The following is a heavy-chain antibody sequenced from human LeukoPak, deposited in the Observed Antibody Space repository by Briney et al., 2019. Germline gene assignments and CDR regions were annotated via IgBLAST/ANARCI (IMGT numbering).Heavy chain of an antibody. D-gene: IGHD6-19*01. CDR1: GFTFSSYW. V-gene: IGHV3-74*01. Sequence: GGTLRLSCAASGFTFSSYWMHWVRQAPGKGLVWVSRINSDGSSTSYADSVKGRFTISRDNAKNTLYLQMNSLRAEDTAVYYCASGLRIAVAGTIFPDAFDIWGQETVVTVSS. CDR2: INSDGSST. J-gene: IGHJ3*02. CDR3: ASGLRIAVAGTIFPDAFDI.